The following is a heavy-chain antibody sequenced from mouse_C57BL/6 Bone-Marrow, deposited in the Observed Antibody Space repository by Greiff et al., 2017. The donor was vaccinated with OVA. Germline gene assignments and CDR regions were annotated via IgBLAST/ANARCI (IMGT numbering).Heavy chain of an antibody. J-gene: IGHJ4*01. D-gene: IGHD2-3*01. CDR3: AGPSYDGYGYAMDY. CDR2: IDPNSGGT. CDR1: GYTFTSYW. V-gene: IGHV1-72*01. Sequence: QVQLQQPGAELVKPGASVKLSCKASGYTFTSYWMHWVKQRPGRGLEWIGRIDPNSGGTKYNEKFKSKTTLTVDKPSSTSYMQLSSLTSEDSAVYYCAGPSYDGYGYAMDYWGQGTAVTVSS.